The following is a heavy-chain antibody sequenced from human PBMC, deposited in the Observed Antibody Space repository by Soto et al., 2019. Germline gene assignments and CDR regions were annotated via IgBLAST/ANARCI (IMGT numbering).Heavy chain of an antibody. Sequence: QLQLQESGPGLVKPSETLSLTCTVSGGSISSSSYYWGWIRQPPGKGLEWIGSIYYSGSTYYNPSLKSRVTISVDTSKNQFSLKLSSVTAADTAVYYCARHSGPDPHPFKVNWGQGTLVTVSS. J-gene: IGHJ4*02. CDR2: IYYSGST. CDR1: GGSISSSSYY. V-gene: IGHV4-39*01. CDR3: ARHSGPDPHPFKVN.